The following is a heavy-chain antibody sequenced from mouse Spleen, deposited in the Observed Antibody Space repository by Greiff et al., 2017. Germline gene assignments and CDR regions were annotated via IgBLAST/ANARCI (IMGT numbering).Heavy chain of an antibody. CDR1: GFTFSSYA. J-gene: IGHJ2*01. CDR2: INSNGGST. Sequence: EVQLVESGGCLVKPGGSLKLSCAASGFTFSSYAMSWVRQTPETRLEWVAAINSNGGSTYYPDTVKDRFTISRDNAKNTLYLQMSSLRSEDTALYYCARTYYSYYSYDERGFDYWGQGTTLTVSS. D-gene: IGHD2-12*01. V-gene: IGHV5-6-2*01. CDR3: ARTYYSYYSYDERGFDY.